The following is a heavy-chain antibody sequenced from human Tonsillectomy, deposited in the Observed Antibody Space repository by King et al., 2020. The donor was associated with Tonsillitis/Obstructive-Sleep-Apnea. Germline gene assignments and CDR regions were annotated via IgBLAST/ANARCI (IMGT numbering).Heavy chain of an antibody. J-gene: IGHJ3*02. CDR1: GFSLRTSGVS. Sequence: ITLKESGPTLVKPTQTLTLTCTFSGFSLRTSGVSVGWIRQPPGKALEWLALIYWDDDKRYSPSLKSRLTITKDTSKNQVVLTMTNMDPVDTATYYCAHKYAVYYDFWSGPEGRDAFDIWGQGTMVIVSS. CDR2: IYWDDDK. D-gene: IGHD3-3*01. V-gene: IGHV2-5*02. CDR3: AHKYAVYYDFWSGPEGRDAFDI.